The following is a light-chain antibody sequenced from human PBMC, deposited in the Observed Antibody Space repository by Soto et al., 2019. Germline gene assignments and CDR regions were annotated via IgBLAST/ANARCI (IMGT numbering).Light chain of an antibody. V-gene: IGKV3-11*01. CDR2: DAS. J-gene: IGKJ1*01. Sequence: EKVITQRPATLYEYAGERATLSCWASQSVSSYLAWYQHKPGQAPRLLIYDASNRATGIPARFSGSGSGTDFTLTISSLEPEDFAVYYCQQRSNWPWTFGQRTLVDI. CDR3: QQRSNWPWT. CDR1: QSVSSY.